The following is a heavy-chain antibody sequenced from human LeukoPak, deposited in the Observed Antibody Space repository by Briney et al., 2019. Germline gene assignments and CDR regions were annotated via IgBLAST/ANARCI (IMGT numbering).Heavy chain of an antibody. J-gene: IGHJ4*02. CDR1: GYTFTSYA. CDR2: INAGNGNT. V-gene: IGHV1-3*01. Sequence: ASVKVSCKASGYTFTSYAMHWVRQAPGQRLEWMGWINAGNGNTKYSQKFQGRVTITRDTSASTAYMELSSLRSEDTAAYYCATTYYDILTGLDWGFDYWGQGTLVTVSS. CDR3: ATTYYDILTGLDWGFDY. D-gene: IGHD3-9*01.